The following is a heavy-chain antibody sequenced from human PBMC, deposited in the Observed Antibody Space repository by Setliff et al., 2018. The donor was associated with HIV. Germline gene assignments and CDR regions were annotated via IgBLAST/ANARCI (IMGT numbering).Heavy chain of an antibody. CDR3: ASFFVTTVTNQDY. J-gene: IGHJ4*02. CDR2: IHQSGST. CDR1: GYSISSGYY. V-gene: IGHV4-38-2*02. Sequence: PSETLSLTCTVSGYSISSGYYWGWIRQPPGKGLEWIGSIHQSGSTYYNSSLKSRVTMSVDTSKNKFSLKLTSVTAADTAMYYCASFFVTTVTNQDYWGQGTPVTVSS. D-gene: IGHD4-17*01.